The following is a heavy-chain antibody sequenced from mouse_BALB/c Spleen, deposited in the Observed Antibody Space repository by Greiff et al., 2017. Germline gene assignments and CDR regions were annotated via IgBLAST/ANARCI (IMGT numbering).Heavy chain of an antibody. J-gene: IGHJ4*01. CDR1: GYTFTDYA. Sequence: VQLQESGPELVRPGVSVKISCKGSGYTFTDYAMHWVKQSHAKSLEWIGVISTYYGNTNYNLKFKGKATMTVDKSSSTAYMELARLTSEDSAIYCCARRGITNAMDYWGQGTSVTVSS. CDR2: ISTYYGNT. D-gene: IGHD2-4*01. CDR3: ARRGITNAMDY. V-gene: IGHV1-67*01.